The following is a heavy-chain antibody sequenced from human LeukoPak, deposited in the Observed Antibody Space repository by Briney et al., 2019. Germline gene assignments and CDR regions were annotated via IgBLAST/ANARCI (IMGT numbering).Heavy chain of an antibody. CDR3: ARSVTYYYDSSGYYSWWFDP. CDR1: GYTFTSYG. Sequence: ASVTVSCTASGYTFTSYGISWVRQAPGQGLEWMGWISAYNGNTNYAQKLQGRVTMTTDTSTSTAYMELRSLRSDDTAVYYCARSVTYYYDSSGYYSWWFDPWGQGTLVTVSS. CDR2: ISAYNGNT. J-gene: IGHJ5*02. D-gene: IGHD3-22*01. V-gene: IGHV1-18*01.